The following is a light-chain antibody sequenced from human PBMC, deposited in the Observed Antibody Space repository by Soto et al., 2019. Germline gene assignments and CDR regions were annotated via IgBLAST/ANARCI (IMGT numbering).Light chain of an antibody. V-gene: IGKV1-17*01. CDR2: AAS. Sequence: DVQMTQTKSSLSASVGDRVTITCRASQGIGNDLGWFQQKPGKAPKRLIYAASTLHSGVPSRFSGSGSGTEFTLTFSSLQPDDFATYYCQQHQIFSPFGQGSKV. CDR3: QQHQIFSP. J-gene: IGKJ1*01. CDR1: QGIGND.